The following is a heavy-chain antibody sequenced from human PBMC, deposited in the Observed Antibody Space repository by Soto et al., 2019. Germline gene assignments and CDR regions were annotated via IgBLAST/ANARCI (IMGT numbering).Heavy chain of an antibody. CDR3: ARGGELRSFDRPQYDY. V-gene: IGHV1-46*03. CDR1: GYTFTSYY. Sequence: GASVKVSCKASGYTFTSYYMHWVRQAPGQGLEWMGIINPSGGGTSYAQKFQGRVTMTRDTSTSTVYMELSSLRSEDTAVYYCARGGELRSFDRPQYDYWGQGTLVTVSS. D-gene: IGHD3-9*01. J-gene: IGHJ4*02. CDR2: INPSGGGT.